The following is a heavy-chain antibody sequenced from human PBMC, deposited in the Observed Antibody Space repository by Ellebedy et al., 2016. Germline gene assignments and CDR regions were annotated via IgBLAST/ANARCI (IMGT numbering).Heavy chain of an antibody. CDR3: ARDLTIPAAFDI. Sequence: GGSLRLXXAASGFTFSSYAMHWVRQAPGKGLEWVAVISYDGSNKYYADSVKGRFTISRDNSKNTLYLQMNSLRAEDTAVYYCARDLTIPAAFDIWGQGTMVTVSS. V-gene: IGHV3-30*14. CDR1: GFTFSSYA. CDR2: ISYDGSNK. J-gene: IGHJ3*02. D-gene: IGHD3-10*01.